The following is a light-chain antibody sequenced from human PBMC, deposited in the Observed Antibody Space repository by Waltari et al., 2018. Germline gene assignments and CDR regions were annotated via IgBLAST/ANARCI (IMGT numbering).Light chain of an antibody. CDR3: QQYSYYPWT. CDR1: ESLGSE. CDR2: DAS. J-gene: IGKJ1*01. Sequence: DIQMTQSPSTLSASIGDRVTITCRASESLGSELAWYQQRPGKAPHMLIYDASNLPTGVPSRFSGSGSGTEFTLTIINLQPDDFVTYFCQQYSYYPWTFGQETKVEIK. V-gene: IGKV1-5*01.